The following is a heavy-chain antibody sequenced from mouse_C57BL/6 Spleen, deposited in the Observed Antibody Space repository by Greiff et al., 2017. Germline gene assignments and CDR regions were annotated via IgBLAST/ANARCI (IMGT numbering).Heavy chain of an antibody. CDR3: ARSYYGNPYAMDY. V-gene: IGHV7-3*01. CDR1: GFTFTDYY. D-gene: IGHD2-10*01. CDR2: IRNKANGYTT. J-gene: IGHJ4*01. Sequence: EVMLVESGGGLVQPGGSLSLSCAASGFTFTDYYMSWVRQPPGKALEWLGFIRNKANGYTTEYSASVKGRFTISRDNSQSILYLQMNALRAEDSATYYCARSYYGNPYAMDYWGQGTSVTVSS.